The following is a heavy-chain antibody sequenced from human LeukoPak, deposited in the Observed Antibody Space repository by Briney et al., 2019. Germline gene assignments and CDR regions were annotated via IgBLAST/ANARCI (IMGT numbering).Heavy chain of an antibody. CDR1: GFTFTNYW. Sequence: PGGSLRLSCAASGFTFTNYWMHWARQAPGKGLVWVSRINSDGSSTSYADSVKGRFTISRDNAKNTLYLQMNSLRVEDTAVYYCARDRGFYYVLDYWGQGTLVTVSS. CDR2: INSDGSST. CDR3: ARDRGFYYVLDY. D-gene: IGHD3-10*02. J-gene: IGHJ4*02. V-gene: IGHV3-74*01.